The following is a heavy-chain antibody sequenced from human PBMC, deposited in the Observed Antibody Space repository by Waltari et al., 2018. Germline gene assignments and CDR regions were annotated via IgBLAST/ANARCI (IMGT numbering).Heavy chain of an antibody. CDR3: ASLASI. CDR2: ISVNSEYI. CDR1: GFAFSISP. V-gene: IGHV3-21*02. D-gene: IGHD3-3*02. J-gene: IGHJ4*02. Sequence: EVQLVESGGGLVKPGGSLSLSCAASGFAFSISPMRWVRQAPGEGLEWGAFISVNSEYIFYADSVRGRFTISRDNAKNSLYLQMNSLTAEDTAVYYCASLASIWGQGTLVTVSS.